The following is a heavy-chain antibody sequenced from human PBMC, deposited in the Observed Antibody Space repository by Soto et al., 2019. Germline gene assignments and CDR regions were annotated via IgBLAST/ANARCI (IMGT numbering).Heavy chain of an antibody. CDR2: NSGSGDST. V-gene: IGHV3-23*01. CDR3: SKTIGWIVQYGLYV. D-gene: IGHD2-21*01. J-gene: IGHJ6*02. Sequence: EVQLLESGGGLVQPGGSLRLSCAASGLTFSNHAMNWVRQAPGKGLEWVSVNSGSGDSTYYADSVKGRFTISRHNSKNTLYLQMDSLRVDDTAVYYCSKTIGWIVQYGLYVWGQATTATVSS. CDR1: GLTFSNHA.